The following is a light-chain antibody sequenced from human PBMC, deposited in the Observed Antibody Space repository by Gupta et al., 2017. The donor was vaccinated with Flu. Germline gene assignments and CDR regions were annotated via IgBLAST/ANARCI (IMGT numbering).Light chain of an antibody. CDR3: KQHKDWPPIP. V-gene: IGKV3-11*01. J-gene: IGKJ4*01. Sequence: TFFTQSPSTLSLSPGERAPLSCRASQNVDIYLAWYQQKPGQAHRLLIYDASNRATGIPARFSGSGYGTDFTLTISSREPEDFAVYYCKQHKDWPPIPFGGGTKVEIK. CDR1: QNVDIY. CDR2: DAS.